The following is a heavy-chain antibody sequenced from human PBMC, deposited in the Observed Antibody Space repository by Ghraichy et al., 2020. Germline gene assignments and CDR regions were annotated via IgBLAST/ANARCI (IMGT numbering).Heavy chain of an antibody. CDR3: ARQPRPYYDFEGGMDV. Sequence: SETLSLTCTVSGGPISRNSYYWGWIRKPPGKGLEWIGNIYYSGGTYYNPSLSGRVTISVDTSKNQFSLKLTSVTAADTAVYYCARQPRPYYDFEGGMDVWGQGTTVTVSS. CDR2: IYYSGGT. V-gene: IGHV4-39*01. D-gene: IGHD3-3*01. J-gene: IGHJ6*02. CDR1: GGPISRNSYY.